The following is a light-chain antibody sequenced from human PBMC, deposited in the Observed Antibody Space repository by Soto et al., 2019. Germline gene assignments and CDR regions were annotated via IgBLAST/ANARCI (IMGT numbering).Light chain of an antibody. CDR1: QSVSSY. CDR2: DAS. J-gene: IGKJ5*01. Sequence: EIVLTQSPATLSLSPGERATLSCRASQSVSSYLAWYQQRPGQAPRLLIYDASNRATGIPARFSGSVSGTDFTLTISSLEPEDFEVYYCQQRANWTPITFGQGTRLEIK. CDR3: QQRANWTPIT. V-gene: IGKV3-11*01.